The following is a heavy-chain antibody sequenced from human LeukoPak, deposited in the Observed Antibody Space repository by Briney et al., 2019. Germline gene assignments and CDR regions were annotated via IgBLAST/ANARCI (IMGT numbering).Heavy chain of an antibody. V-gene: IGHV3-13*01. CDR2: IGSAGDT. J-gene: IGHJ4*02. CDR1: GFAFSSYD. D-gene: IGHD1-26*01. Sequence: GGSLRLSCAASGFAFSSYDMHWVRQAIGQGLEWVSAIGSAGDTYYPGSVKGRFTISRENAKNSLYLQMNSLRAEDTAVYYCASLRRSYYIYYFDYWGQGTLVTVSS. CDR3: ASLRRSYYIYYFDY.